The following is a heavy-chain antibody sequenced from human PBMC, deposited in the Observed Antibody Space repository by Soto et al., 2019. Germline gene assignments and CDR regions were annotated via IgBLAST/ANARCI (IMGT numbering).Heavy chain of an antibody. CDR2: IYYSWST. Sequence: SETLSLTCTVSGGSISSYYWSWIRQPPGKGLEWILYIYYSWSTNYNPSLKSRVTISVDTSKNQFSLKLSSVTAADTAVYYCARQAAFYYGSGSYFHFDYWGQGTLVTVSS. CDR1: GGSISSYY. J-gene: IGHJ4*02. CDR3: ARQAAFYYGSGSYFHFDY. D-gene: IGHD3-10*01. V-gene: IGHV4-59*08.